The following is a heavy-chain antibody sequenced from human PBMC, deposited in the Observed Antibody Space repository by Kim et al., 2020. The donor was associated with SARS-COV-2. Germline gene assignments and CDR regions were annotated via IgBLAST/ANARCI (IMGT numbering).Heavy chain of an antibody. J-gene: IGHJ6*02. Sequence: GGSLRLSCAASGFTFSSYAMSWVRQAPGKGLEWVSPISGSGGSTYYADSVKGRFTISRDNSKNTLYLQMNSLRAEDTAVYYCAKVRARLLGYYYYGMDVWGQGTTVTVSS. V-gene: IGHV3-23*01. CDR1: GFTFSSYA. CDR3: AKVRARLLGYYYYGMDV. D-gene: IGHD2-8*02. CDR2: ISGSGGST.